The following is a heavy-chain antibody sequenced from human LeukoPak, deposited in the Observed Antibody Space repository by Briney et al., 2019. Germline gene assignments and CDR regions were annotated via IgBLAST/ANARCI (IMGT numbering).Heavy chain of an antibody. V-gene: IGHV4-34*01. J-gene: IGHJ4*02. CDR1: GGSFSGYY. CDR2: INRSGST. Sequence: SETLSLTCAVYGGSFSGYYWSWIRQPPGKGLEWIGEINRSGSTNYNPSLKSRVTISVDTSKNQFSLKLSSVTAADTAVYYCASRRTYYDFWSGYFINWGQGALVTVSS. CDR3: ASRRTYYDFWSGYFIN. D-gene: IGHD3-3*01.